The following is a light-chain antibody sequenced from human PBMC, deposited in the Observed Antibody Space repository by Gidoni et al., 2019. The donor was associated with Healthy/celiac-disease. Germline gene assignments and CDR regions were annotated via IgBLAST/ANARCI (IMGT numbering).Light chain of an antibody. J-gene: IGKJ2*01. CDR2: AAS. V-gene: IGKV1-39*01. Sequence: DIQMTQSPSSLSASVGDRVTITRRASQSISSYLNWYQQKPGKAPKLLICAASSLHSGGPSRFSGSGSGTDCTLTISSLQPEDCATYYCQQSYSIGQXTKLEIK. CDR1: QSISSY. CDR3: QQSYS.